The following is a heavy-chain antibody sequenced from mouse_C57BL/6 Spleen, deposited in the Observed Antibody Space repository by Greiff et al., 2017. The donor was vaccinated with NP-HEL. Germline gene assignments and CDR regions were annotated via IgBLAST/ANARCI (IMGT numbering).Heavy chain of an antibody. J-gene: IGHJ1*03. CDR3: TREELRLLWYFDV. D-gene: IGHD1-1*01. Sequence: QVQLQQSGAELVRPGASVTLSCKASGYTFTDYEMHWVKQTPVHGLEWIGAIDPETGGTAYNQKFKGKAILTADKSSSTAYMELRSLTSEDSAVYYCTREELRLLWYFDVWGTGTTVTVSS. CDR1: GYTFTDYE. CDR2: IDPETGGT. V-gene: IGHV1-15*01.